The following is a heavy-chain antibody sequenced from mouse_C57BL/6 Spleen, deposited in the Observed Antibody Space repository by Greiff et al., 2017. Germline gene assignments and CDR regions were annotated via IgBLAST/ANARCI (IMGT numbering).Heavy chain of an antibody. CDR3: ARQTGIYYGYDYAMDY. J-gene: IGHJ4*01. Sequence: QVQLKESGPGLVAPSQSLSITCTVSGFSLTSYGVHWVRQPPGKGLEWLVVIWSDGSTTYNSALKSRLSISKDNSKSQVFLNMNSLQTDDTAMYYCARQTGIYYGYDYAMDYWGQGTSVTVSS. V-gene: IGHV2-6-1*01. D-gene: IGHD2-2*01. CDR2: IWSDGST. CDR1: GFSLTSYG.